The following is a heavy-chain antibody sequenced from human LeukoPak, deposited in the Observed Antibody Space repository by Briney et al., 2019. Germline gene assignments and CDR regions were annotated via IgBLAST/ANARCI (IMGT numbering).Heavy chain of an antibody. CDR1: GGTFSSYA. CDR3: ARDGHYGSGSYVAY. CDR2: IIPILGIA. D-gene: IGHD3-10*01. J-gene: IGHJ4*02. Sequence: ASVKVSCKASGGTFSSYAISWVRQAPGQGLEWMGRIIPILGIANYAQKFQGRVTITADKSTSTAYMELSSLRSEDTAVYYCARDGHYGSGSYVAYWGQGTLVTVSS. V-gene: IGHV1-69*04.